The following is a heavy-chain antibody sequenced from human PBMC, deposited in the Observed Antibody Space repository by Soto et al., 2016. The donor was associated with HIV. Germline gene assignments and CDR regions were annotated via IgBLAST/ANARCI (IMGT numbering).Heavy chain of an antibody. CDR2: INWNGGST. Sequence: EVQLVESGGGVVRPGGSLRLSCAASGFTFDDYGMSWVRQAPGKGLEWVSGINWNGGSTGYADSVKGRFTISRDNAKNSLYLQMNSLRAEDTALYYCARAAPEPYSSSSLSHASWYFDLWGRGTLVTVSS. CDR1: GFTFDDYG. CDR3: ARAAPEPYSSSSLSHASWYFDL. V-gene: IGHV3-20*04. J-gene: IGHJ2*01. D-gene: IGHD6-6*01.